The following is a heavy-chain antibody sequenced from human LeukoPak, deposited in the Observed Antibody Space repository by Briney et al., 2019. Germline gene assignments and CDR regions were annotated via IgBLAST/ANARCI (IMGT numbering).Heavy chain of an antibody. CDR1: GYTFTVYY. D-gene: IGHD7-27*01. V-gene: IGHV1-2*02. Sequence: ASVKVSCKASGYTFTVYYMHWVRQAPGQGLEWMGWINPNSGGTNYAQKFQGRVTMTRDTSISTAYMELSRLRSDDTAVYYCARARPGDIETIYYYYYMDVWGKGTTVTISS. J-gene: IGHJ6*03. CDR3: ARARPGDIETIYYYYYMDV. CDR2: INPNSGGT.